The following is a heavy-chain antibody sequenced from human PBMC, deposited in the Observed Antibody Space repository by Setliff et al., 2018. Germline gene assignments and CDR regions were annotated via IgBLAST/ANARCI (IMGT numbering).Heavy chain of an antibody. V-gene: IGHV4-39*01. D-gene: IGHD6-19*01. CDR2: IHFRGTT. Sequence: PSETLSLTCIVSGGYIGGTSYYWGWIRQPPGKGLEWIGSIHFRGTTYYNPSLNSQVTISVDTSKNQFSLNLNSVTAADTAVYYCARVGVTSGWAYWVLGTLVTVSS. CDR1: GGYIGGTSYY. CDR3: ARVGVTSGWAY. J-gene: IGHJ4*02.